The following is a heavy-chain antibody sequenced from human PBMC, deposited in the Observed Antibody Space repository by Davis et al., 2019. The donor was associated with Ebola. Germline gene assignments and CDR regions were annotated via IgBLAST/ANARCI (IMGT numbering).Heavy chain of an antibody. D-gene: IGHD5-18*01. CDR2: ISAYNGNT. CDR3: ARSDLPLDTAMVLPDY. Sequence: ASVKVSCKASGYTFTSYGISWVRQAPGQGLEWMGWISAYNGNTNYAQKLQGRVTMTTDTSTSTAYMELRSLRSDDTAVYYCARSDLPLDTAMVLPDYWGQGTLVTVSS. J-gene: IGHJ4*02. CDR1: GYTFTSYG. V-gene: IGHV1-18*01.